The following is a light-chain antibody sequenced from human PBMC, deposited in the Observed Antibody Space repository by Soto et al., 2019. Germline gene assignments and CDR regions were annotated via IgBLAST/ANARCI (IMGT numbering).Light chain of an antibody. V-gene: IGLV2-23*01. CDR3: CSYAGGTSVV. J-gene: IGLJ2*01. CDR1: SSDVGSYNL. CDR2: EDI. Sequence: QSALTQPASVSGSPGQSITISCTGTSSDVGSYNLVSWYQQHPGKAPKLMIYEDIERPSGVSNRCSGSKSGNTASLTISGLQTEDEADYYCCSYAGGTSVVFGGGTQLTVL.